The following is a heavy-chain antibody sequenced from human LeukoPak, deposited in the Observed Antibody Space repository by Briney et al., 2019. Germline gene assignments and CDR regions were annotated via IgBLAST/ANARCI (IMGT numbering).Heavy chain of an antibody. Sequence: SETLTLTCTVSGGSITFCSYYWTRIRQPAGKGLEWIGRIYTSGRTFYNPSLKSRVTISMDTSMNQFSLRLNSVTAADTVVYYCARARVIPASFDDWGQGTLVTVSS. CDR3: ARARVIPASFDD. CDR1: GGSITFCSYY. D-gene: IGHD3-16*02. V-gene: IGHV4-61*02. J-gene: IGHJ4*02. CDR2: IYTSGRT.